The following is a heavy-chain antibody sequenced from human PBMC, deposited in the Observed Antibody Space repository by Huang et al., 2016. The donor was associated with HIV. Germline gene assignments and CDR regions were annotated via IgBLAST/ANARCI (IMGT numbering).Heavy chain of an antibody. CDR1: GYIFSNDD. D-gene: IGHD6-19*01. CDR3: ARLTSGWYQDY. Sequence: QVQLVQSGPEVKKPGASVKVPCQTSGYIFSNDDINWVRQAPGQGLQWMGWLNTTLSKTDYGQNFQGRVTLTRSASTGAAYMVLNRLTPQDTAVYYCARLTSGWYQDYWGQGTLVTVSS. CDR2: LNTTLSKT. J-gene: IGHJ4*02. V-gene: IGHV1-8*01.